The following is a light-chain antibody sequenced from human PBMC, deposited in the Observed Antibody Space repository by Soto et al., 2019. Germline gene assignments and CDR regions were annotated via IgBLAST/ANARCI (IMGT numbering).Light chain of an antibody. Sequence: QSALTQPASVSGSPGQSITISCTGTSSDVGGYNYVSWYQQHPGKAPKLMIYDVSNRPPGVSNRFSGSKSGNTASLTISGLQAEYEADYYCSSYTSSSTLVFGTGTKLTVL. CDR2: DVS. CDR1: SSDVGGYNY. CDR3: SSYTSSSTLV. J-gene: IGLJ1*01. V-gene: IGLV2-14*01.